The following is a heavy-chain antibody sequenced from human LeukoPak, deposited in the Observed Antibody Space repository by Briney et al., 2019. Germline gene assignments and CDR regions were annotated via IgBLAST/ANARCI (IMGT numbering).Heavy chain of an antibody. J-gene: IGHJ4*02. Sequence: PGASLRLSCAASGFIFRNYAMSWVRQAPGKGLEWVSAITGSGDTTYYADSVKGRFTISRDNSKNALYVEMNTLRAKDTAVYYCVKWGDYDILTGYYVPDFWGQGTLVTVSS. CDR3: VKWGDYDILTGYYVPDF. D-gene: IGHD3-9*01. CDR1: GFIFRNYA. V-gene: IGHV3-23*01. CDR2: ITGSGDTT.